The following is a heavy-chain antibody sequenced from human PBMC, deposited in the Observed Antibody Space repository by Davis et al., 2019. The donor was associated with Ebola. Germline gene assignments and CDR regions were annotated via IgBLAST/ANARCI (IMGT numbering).Heavy chain of an antibody. D-gene: IGHD6-19*01. CDR1: GDTFSTYA. CDR2: IIPILGIA. Sequence: SVKVSCKASGDTFSTYAITWVRQAPGQGLEWMGRIIPILGIANYAQKFQGRVTITADKSTSTAYMELSSLRSEDTAVYYCARDIAVAGDYWGQGTLVTVSS. CDR3: ARDIAVAGDY. V-gene: IGHV1-69*04. J-gene: IGHJ4*02.